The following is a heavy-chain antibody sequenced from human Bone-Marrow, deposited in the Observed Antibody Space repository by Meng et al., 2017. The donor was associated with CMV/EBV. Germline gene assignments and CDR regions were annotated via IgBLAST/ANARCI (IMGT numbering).Heavy chain of an antibody. Sequence: KVSCKASGYSFTDYWVGWVRQMPGKGLEWMGVIYPGESDTRYGPSFQGQVTFSADNSINTAYLQWDPLKASDTAMYYCARYITADKGKRGYGMDVWGQGTTVTVSS. CDR2: IYPGESDT. D-gene: IGHD5-18*01. J-gene: IGHJ6*02. V-gene: IGHV5-51*01. CDR1: GYSFTDYW. CDR3: ARYITADKGKRGYGMDV.